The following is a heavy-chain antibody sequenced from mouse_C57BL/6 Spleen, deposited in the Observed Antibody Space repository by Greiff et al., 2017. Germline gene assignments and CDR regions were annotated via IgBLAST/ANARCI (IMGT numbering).Heavy chain of an antibody. V-gene: IGHV1-62-2*01. CDR1: GYTFTEYT. Sequence: QVHVKQSGAELVKPGASVMLSCKAPGYTFTEYTIHWVSQRSGQGFEWIGWFYPGCGSIMYNENFKHTATLTADISSSTVYMELSRLTSDHSVFYYCARNEEDVITTVVATPFDDWGTGTTRTVSS. CDR2: FYPGCGSI. D-gene: IGHD1-1*01. CDR3: ARNEEDVITTVVATPFDD. J-gene: IGHJ2*01.